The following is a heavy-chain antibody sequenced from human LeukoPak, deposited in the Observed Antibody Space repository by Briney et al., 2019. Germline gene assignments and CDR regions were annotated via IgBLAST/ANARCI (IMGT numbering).Heavy chain of an antibody. D-gene: IGHD6-19*01. CDR1: GGSMSPYH. J-gene: IGHJ4*02. V-gene: IGHV4-59*12. CDR2: IYYSGST. Sequence: SETLSLTCTVSGGSMSPYHWGWIRQPPGKGLEWTGYIYYSGSTNYSPPLKSRVTISVDTSKNQFSLKLSSVTAADTAIYYCARAVSGRFDYWGQGTLVTVSS. CDR3: ARAVSGRFDY.